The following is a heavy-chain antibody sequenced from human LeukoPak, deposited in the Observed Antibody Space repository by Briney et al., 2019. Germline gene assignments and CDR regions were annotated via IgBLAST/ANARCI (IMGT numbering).Heavy chain of an antibody. Sequence: PGGSLRLSCAASGFTFSSYSMNWVRQAPGKGLEWVSSISSSSSYIYYADSVKGRFTISRDDAKNSLCLQMNSLRAEDTAVYYCARAYSGGGIVVVPAANWGQGTLVTVSS. CDR3: ARAYSGGGIVVVPAAN. D-gene: IGHD2-2*01. J-gene: IGHJ4*02. V-gene: IGHV3-21*01. CDR1: GFTFSSYS. CDR2: ISSSSSYI.